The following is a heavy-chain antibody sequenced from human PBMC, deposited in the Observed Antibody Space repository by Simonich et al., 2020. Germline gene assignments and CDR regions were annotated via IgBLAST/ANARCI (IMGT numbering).Heavy chain of an antibody. CDR1: GYSISSGYY. CDR2: IDHRGGT. Sequence: QVQLQESGPGLVKPSETLSLTCAVSGYSISSGYYWGWIRQPPGKGLEWMGGIDHRGGTYSNPSLKRRVTISVDTSKNQFSLKLSSVTAADTAVYYCASGLLTTVTSPWIGWGQGTLVTVSS. J-gene: IGHJ4*02. CDR3: ASGLLTTVTSPWIG. V-gene: IGHV4-38-2*01. D-gene: IGHD4-17*01.